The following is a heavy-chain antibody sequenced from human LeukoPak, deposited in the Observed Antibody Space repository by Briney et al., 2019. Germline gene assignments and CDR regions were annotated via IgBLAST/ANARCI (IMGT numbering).Heavy chain of an antibody. CDR3: ARDLAWGGFDY. CDR1: GFTFRSHA. D-gene: IGHD3-16*01. J-gene: IGHJ4*02. Sequence: GGSLRLSCVGSGFTFRSHAMSWVRQAPEKGLEFVSGIYENGGTTYYADSVKGRFSISRDNAKNSLYLQMNSLRAEDTAVYYCARDLAWGGFDYWGQGTLVTVSS. V-gene: IGHV3-23*01. CDR2: IYENGGTT.